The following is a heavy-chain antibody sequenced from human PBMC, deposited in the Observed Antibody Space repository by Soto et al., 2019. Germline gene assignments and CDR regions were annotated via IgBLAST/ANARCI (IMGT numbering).Heavy chain of an antibody. D-gene: IGHD3-16*01. CDR3: ARVARGAWGIFDP. CDR1: GFTFSSYR. V-gene: IGHV3-74*01. CDR2: IDYDGGTT. Sequence: EVQLVESGGGLVQPGGSLRLSCAASGFTFSSYRMHWVRQAPGKGLEWVSRIDYDGGTTSYADSVKGRFTISRDNAKNTLYLQMSSLTAEDTAVYYCARVARGAWGIFDPWGQGTLVTVSP. J-gene: IGHJ5*02.